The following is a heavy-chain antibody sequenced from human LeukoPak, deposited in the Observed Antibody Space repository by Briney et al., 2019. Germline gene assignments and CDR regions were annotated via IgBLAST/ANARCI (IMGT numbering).Heavy chain of an antibody. Sequence: ASVKVSCKPSGYTFTGFYIHWVRQAPGQGLEWMGWISAYNGNTNYAQKLQGRVTMTTDTSTSTAYMELRSLRSDDTAVYYCARDNIDSSGYTPPGFDYWGQGTLVTVSS. CDR3: ARDNIDSSGYTPPGFDY. CDR2: ISAYNGNT. V-gene: IGHV1-18*04. J-gene: IGHJ4*02. CDR1: GYTFTGFY. D-gene: IGHD3-22*01.